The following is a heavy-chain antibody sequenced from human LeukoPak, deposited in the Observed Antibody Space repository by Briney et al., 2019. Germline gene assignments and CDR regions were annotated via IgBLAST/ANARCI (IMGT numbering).Heavy chain of an antibody. CDR1: GGSISSYY. CDR2: IYHSGST. CDR3: ARDRLSLGAFDI. D-gene: IGHD7-27*01. V-gene: IGHV4-59*12. J-gene: IGHJ3*02. Sequence: SEILSLTCTVSGGSISSYYWSWIRQPPGKGLEWIGYIYHSGSTYYNPSLKSRVTISLDTSKNQFSLRLSSLTAADTAVYYCARDRLSLGAFDIWGQGTMVTVSS.